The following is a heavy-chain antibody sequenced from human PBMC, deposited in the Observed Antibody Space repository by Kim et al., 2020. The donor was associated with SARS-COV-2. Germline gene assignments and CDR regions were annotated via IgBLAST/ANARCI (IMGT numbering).Heavy chain of an antibody. J-gene: IGHJ3*02. CDR2: ISDFSTTT. D-gene: IGHD2-15*01. Sequence: GGSLRLSCATSGLTFSLYSMSWVRQAPGKGLEWVSHISDFSTTTKYADSVKGRFTISRDNAKNSLYLQMNSLRAEDTAVYYCVRENYWAVGIWCHGTMVT. CDR3: VRENYWAVGI. CDR1: GLTFSLYS. V-gene: IGHV3-48*04.